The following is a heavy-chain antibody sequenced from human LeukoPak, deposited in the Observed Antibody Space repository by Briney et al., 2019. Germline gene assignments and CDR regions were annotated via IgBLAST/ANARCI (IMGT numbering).Heavy chain of an antibody. Sequence: PSETLSLTCTVSGGSISSGGYYWSWIRQHPGKGLEWIGYIYYSGSTYYNPSLKSRVTISVDTSKNQFSLKLSSVTAADTAVYYCARGGSGYYYDFDYWGQGTLVTVSS. CDR2: IYYSGST. CDR3: ARGGSGYYYDFDY. V-gene: IGHV4-31*03. CDR1: GGSISSGGYY. J-gene: IGHJ4*02. D-gene: IGHD3-22*01.